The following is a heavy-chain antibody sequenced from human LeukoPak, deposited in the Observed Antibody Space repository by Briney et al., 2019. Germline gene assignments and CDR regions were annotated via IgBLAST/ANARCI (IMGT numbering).Heavy chain of an antibody. V-gene: IGHV1-2*02. Sequence: RASVKVSCKASGYTFTGYYMHWVRQAPGQGLEWMGWINPNSGGTNYAQKFQGRVTMTRDTSISTAYMELSRLRSDDTAVYYCARGLLRFLEWKGHFDYWGQGTLVTVSS. CDR2: INPNSGGT. CDR1: GYTFTGYY. CDR3: ARGLLRFLEWKGHFDY. D-gene: IGHD3-3*01. J-gene: IGHJ4*02.